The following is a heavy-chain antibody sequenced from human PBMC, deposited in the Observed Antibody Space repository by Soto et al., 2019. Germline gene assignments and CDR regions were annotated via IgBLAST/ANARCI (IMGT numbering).Heavy chain of an antibody. CDR3: ARGLIVWFGELSRRGGYYYYMDV. CDR2: INDSGNI. V-gene: IGHV4-34*01. J-gene: IGHJ6*03. CDR1: GGSFSGYQ. Sequence: QVQLQQWGAGLLKPSETLSLTCAVYGGSFSGYQWSWIRQTPGKGLEWIGEINDSGNINYNPSLKSRVTILVDTAKKQISLKLSSVTAADTAVHYCARGLIVWFGELSRRGGYYYYMDVWGKGTTVTVSS. D-gene: IGHD3-10*01.